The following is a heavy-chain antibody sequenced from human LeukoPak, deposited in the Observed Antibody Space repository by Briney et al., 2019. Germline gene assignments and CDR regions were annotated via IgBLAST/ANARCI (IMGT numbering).Heavy chain of an antibody. CDR3: ARDPTTVTKGLDI. CDR2: ISYIGSA. D-gene: IGHD4-17*01. Sequence: SETLSLTCTVSGGSFSSHYWSWIRQPPGKGLEWIGYISYIGSANYNPSLKSRVTISVDTSKNQFSLKLSSVTAADTAVYYCARDPTTVTKGLDIWGQGTMVTVSS. CDR1: GGSFSSHY. J-gene: IGHJ3*02. V-gene: IGHV4-59*11.